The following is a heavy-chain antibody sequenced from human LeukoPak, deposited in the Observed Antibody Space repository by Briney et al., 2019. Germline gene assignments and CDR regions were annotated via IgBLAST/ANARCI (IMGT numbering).Heavy chain of an antibody. D-gene: IGHD1-26*01. V-gene: IGHV3-23*01. CDR3: AKNVVGITD. J-gene: IGHJ1*01. Sequence: GGSLRLSCAASGFTFSSYAMSWVRQAPGKGLEWVSGISNDGGNTNYADSVKGRFTISRDNSKNTLYLQMSTLRAEDTAVYFCAKNVVGITDWGQGTLLTVSS. CDR1: GFTFSSYA. CDR2: ISNDGGNT.